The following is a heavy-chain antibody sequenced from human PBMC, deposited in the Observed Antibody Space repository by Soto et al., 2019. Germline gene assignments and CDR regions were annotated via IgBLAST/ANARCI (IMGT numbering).Heavy chain of an antibody. J-gene: IGHJ5*02. CDR1: SGSISSNW. D-gene: IGHD5-18*01. CDR3: SSQTYSYAWHH. Sequence: SDTLSLTCAVSSGSISSNWWSWVRQPPGKGLEWIGEIYHSGSTNYNPSLNSRVTISVDKSKNHFSLDLSSVTAADTAVYYCSSQTYSYAWHHWGQGTPVTVSS. V-gene: IGHV4-4*02. CDR2: IYHSGST.